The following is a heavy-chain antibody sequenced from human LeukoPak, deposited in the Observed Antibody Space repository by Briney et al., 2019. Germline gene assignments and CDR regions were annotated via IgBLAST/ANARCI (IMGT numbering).Heavy chain of an antibody. CDR2: IYYSGST. V-gene: IGHV4-59*01. D-gene: IGHD3-10*01. Sequence: SETLSLTCTVSGGSISSYYWSWIRQPAGKGLEWIGYIYYSGSTNYNPSLKSRVTISVDTSKNQFSLKMSSVTAADTAVYYCARDRWNYYGSWSYYADYYYYYGMDVWGKGTTVTVSS. J-gene: IGHJ6*04. CDR3: ARDRWNYYGSWSYYADYYYYYGMDV. CDR1: GGSISSYY.